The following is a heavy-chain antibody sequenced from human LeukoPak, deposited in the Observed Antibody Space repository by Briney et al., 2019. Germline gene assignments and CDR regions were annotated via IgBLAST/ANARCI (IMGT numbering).Heavy chain of an antibody. CDR3: AREEEDGNFDY. CDR1: GGSISSYY. Sequence: SETLSLTCTVSGGSISSYYWSWTRQPPGKGLEWIGYIYYSGSTNYNPSLKSRVTISVDTSKNQFSLKLSSVTAADTAVYYCAREEEDGNFDYWGQGTLVTVSS. D-gene: IGHD5-24*01. V-gene: IGHV4-59*01. J-gene: IGHJ4*02. CDR2: IYYSGST.